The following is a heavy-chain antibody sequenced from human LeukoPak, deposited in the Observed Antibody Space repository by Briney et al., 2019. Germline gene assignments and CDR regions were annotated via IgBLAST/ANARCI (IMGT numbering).Heavy chain of an antibody. CDR3: ARLTNSGYYWLFDY. V-gene: IGHV3-7*04. Sequence: GGSLRLSCSASGFTFSTSWMSWVRQAPGRGLEWLANINQGGSEKYYVDSVRGRFTISRDNAENSLFLQMNSPRAEDTAVYYCARLTNSGYYWLFDYWGQGTLVTVSS. D-gene: IGHD3-22*01. J-gene: IGHJ4*02. CDR2: INQGGSEK. CDR1: GFTFSTSW.